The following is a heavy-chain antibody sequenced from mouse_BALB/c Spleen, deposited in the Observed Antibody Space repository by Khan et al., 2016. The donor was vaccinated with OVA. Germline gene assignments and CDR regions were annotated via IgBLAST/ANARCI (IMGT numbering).Heavy chain of an antibody. D-gene: IGHD2-4*01. V-gene: IGHV1-31*01. J-gene: IGHJ2*01. CDR2: IDPFSGNS. CDR1: GYSFTSYY. Sequence: EVQLQESGPELMKPGASVKISCKASGYSFTSYYIHWLMQRHGNSLEWIGCIDPFSGNSNYNQKFKGQATLTVDTSSSTAYIHLSNLTSEDSAVYDCTKYGCAARITYWGQGTTVTVSA. CDR3: TKYGCAARITY.